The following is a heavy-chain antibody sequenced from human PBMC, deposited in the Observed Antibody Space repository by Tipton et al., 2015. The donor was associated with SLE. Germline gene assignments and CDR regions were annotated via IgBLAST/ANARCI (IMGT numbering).Heavy chain of an antibody. D-gene: IGHD6-13*01. CDR3: ASGGSSWPFDY. J-gene: IGHJ4*02. CDR1: GFTFSSYS. CDR2: ISSSSSYI. Sequence: SLRLSCAASGFTFSSYSMNWVRQAPGKGLEWVSSISSSSSYIYYADSVKGRFTISRDNAKNSLYLQMNSLRAEDTAVYYCASGGSSWPFDYWGQGTLVTVSS. V-gene: IGHV3-21*01.